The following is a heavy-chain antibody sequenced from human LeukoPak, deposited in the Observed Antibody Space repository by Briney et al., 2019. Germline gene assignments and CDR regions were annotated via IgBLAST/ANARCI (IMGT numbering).Heavy chain of an antibody. D-gene: IGHD2-21*02. J-gene: IGHJ4*02. V-gene: IGHV3-23*01. CDR2: ISGGGDIT. CDR3: VREDTPATANY. Sequence: GGSLRLSCAASGFNFANHAMSWVRQAAGKGLEWVSAISGGGDITYYADSVRGRFTISRDNSKDTLFLQMHSLRPGDTAVYYCVREDTPATANYWGQGTLVTISS. CDR1: GFNFANHA.